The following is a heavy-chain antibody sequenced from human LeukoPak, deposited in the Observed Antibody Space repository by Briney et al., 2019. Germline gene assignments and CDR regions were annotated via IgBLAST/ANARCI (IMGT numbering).Heavy chain of an antibody. V-gene: IGHV3-30*02. J-gene: IGHJ4*02. CDR3: AKDVSDGDYFDF. CDR2: IRYDGTNQ. Sequence: PGGSLRLSCAAPGFIFSTYGMHWVRQSPGKGLEWVAFIRYDGTNQYYVDSVKGRFTISRDNAKNTVYLQMISLRPEDTAVYYCAKDVSDGDYFDFWGQGILVAVSS. CDR1: GFIFSTYG. D-gene: IGHD3-10*01.